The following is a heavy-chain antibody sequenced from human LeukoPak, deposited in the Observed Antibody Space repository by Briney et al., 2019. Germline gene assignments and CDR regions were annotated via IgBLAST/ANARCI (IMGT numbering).Heavy chain of an antibody. J-gene: IGHJ4*02. V-gene: IGHV3-7*03. CDR3: ATASPYCSGDYCRLRFDY. Sequence: SGGSLRLSCAASGFTFSNYWMNWVRQAPGKGLEWVATINEDGSERYYMDSMKGRFTISRDNGDNSLYLQMNSLRAEDTAVYYCATASPYCSGDYCRLRFDYWGQGTLVTVSS. CDR2: INEDGSER. CDR1: GFTFSNYW. D-gene: IGHD3-22*01.